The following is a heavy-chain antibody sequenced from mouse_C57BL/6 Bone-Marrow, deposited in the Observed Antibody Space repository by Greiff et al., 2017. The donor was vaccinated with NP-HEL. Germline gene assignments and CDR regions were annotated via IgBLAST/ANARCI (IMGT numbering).Heavy chain of an antibody. D-gene: IGHD3-2*02. CDR3: ARGDSSGYVPYFDY. J-gene: IGHJ2*01. Sequence: QVQLQQSGPGLVAPSQSLSITCTVSGFSLTSYAISWVRQPPGKGLEWLGVIWTGGGTNYNSALKSRLSISKDNSKSQVFLKMNSLQTDDTARYYCARGDSSGYVPYFDYWGQGTTLTVSS. V-gene: IGHV2-9-1*01. CDR2: IWTGGGT. CDR1: GFSLTSYA.